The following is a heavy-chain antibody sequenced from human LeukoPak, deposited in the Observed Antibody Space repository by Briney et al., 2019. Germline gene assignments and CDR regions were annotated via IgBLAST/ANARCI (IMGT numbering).Heavy chain of an antibody. D-gene: IGHD5-24*01. CDR1: GYTCTSYS. Sequence: ASVKVSCKTSGYTCTSYSINWVRQAPGQGLEWMGWISGYNGNTNYAQKLQGRVTMTTDTSTSTAYMELRSLRSDDTAVYYCARPQEEDGYNYNWAFDYWGQGTLVTVSS. CDR2: ISGYNGNT. V-gene: IGHV1-18*01. CDR3: ARPQEEDGYNYNWAFDY. J-gene: IGHJ4*02.